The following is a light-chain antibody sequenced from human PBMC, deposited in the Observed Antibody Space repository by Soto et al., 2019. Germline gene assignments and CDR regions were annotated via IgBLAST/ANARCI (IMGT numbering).Light chain of an antibody. CDR1: QSVLYSSNNKNY. CDR2: WAS. J-gene: IGKJ2*01. Sequence: DIVMTQSPDSLAVSLGERATINCRSSQSVLYSSNNKNYLAWYQQKPGQPPKLLIYWASTRQSGVPDRFNGSGSGTDFTLTISSLQAEDVAVYYYHQYDSTPHTFGQGTKLEIK. CDR3: HQYDSTPHT. V-gene: IGKV4-1*01.